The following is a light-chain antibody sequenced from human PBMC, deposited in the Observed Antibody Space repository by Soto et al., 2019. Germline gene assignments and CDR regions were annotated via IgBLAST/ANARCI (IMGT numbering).Light chain of an antibody. CDR1: QRIGNN. V-gene: IGKV3-11*01. Sequence: EVVMTQSPATLSVSPGESATLSCRASQRIGNNLAWYQQKPGQVPRLLIFGASNRATGIPARFSGSGSGTDFTLTITSLEPEDFAVYFCQQRTDWPLTFGGGTKLEI. CDR2: GAS. CDR3: QQRTDWPLT. J-gene: IGKJ4*01.